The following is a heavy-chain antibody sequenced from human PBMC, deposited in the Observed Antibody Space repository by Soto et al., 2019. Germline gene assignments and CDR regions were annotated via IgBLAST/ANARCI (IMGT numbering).Heavy chain of an antibody. CDR1: GFTFSGSA. Sequence: EVQLVESGGGLVQPGGSLKLSCAASGFTFSGSAMHWVRQASGKGLEWVGRIRSKANSYATAYAASVKGRFTISRDDSKNTAYLQMNSLKTEDTAVYYCTRHTQAEVVTADYYYDSSGYYYADAFDIWGQGTMVTVSS. V-gene: IGHV3-73*02. J-gene: IGHJ3*02. CDR2: IRSKANSYAT. D-gene: IGHD3-22*01. CDR3: TRHTQAEVVTADYYYDSSGYYYADAFDI.